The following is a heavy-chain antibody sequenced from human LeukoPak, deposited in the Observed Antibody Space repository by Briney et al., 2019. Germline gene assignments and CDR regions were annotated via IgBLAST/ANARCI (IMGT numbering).Heavy chain of an antibody. J-gene: IGHJ4*02. CDR1: GFTFNSFM. V-gene: IGHV3-64*01. D-gene: IGHD2-2*01. CDR2: ISTSGDST. Sequence: GGSLRLSCAGSGFTFNSFMMHWVRQATGKGLEYVSAISTSGDSTYYVNSVKDRFTISRDNSKNTLYLQMGSLRAEDMAVYYCARGYCSSTTCSFRRYFDYWGQGALVTVSS. CDR3: ARGYCSSTTCSFRRYFDY.